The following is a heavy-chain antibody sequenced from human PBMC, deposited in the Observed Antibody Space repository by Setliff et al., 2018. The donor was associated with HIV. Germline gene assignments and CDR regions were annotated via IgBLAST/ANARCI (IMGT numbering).Heavy chain of an antibody. CDR3: ARSHGFP. V-gene: IGHV4-61*08. CDR2: VYNSGST. J-gene: IGHJ4*02. Sequence: SETLSLTCTVSGGSVSSGGFNWFWVRQPPGKGLEWIGYVYNSGSTKYNASLKSRVTISLDTSKNQFSLKMTSVTAADTAVYYCARSHGFPWGQGTLVTVSS. CDR1: GGSVSSGGFN.